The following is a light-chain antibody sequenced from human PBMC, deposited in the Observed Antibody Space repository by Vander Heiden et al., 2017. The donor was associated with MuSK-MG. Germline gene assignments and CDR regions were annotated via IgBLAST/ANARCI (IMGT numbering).Light chain of an antibody. V-gene: IGLV3-21*04. CDR2: YNS. CDR1: NIGGQS. Sequence: SSLLTQPPSVSVAPGETSRITCGGNNIGGQSVHWYQQKPGQAPVLVIYYNSDRPSGIPERFSGSNSGNTATLTIRRVEAGDEADYYCQVWDSSSDHGVFGTGTEVTVL. J-gene: IGLJ1*01. CDR3: QVWDSSSDHGV.